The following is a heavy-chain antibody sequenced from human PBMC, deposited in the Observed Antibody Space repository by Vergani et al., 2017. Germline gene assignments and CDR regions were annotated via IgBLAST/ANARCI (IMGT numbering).Heavy chain of an antibody. CDR1: GYSFTNYW. CDR3: ARLYGRDSSGSKYFDY. Sequence: EVQLVQSGAEVNKPGASLKISSQISGYSFTNYWIGWVRQMPGKSLEWMGIIHPADSDTRYSPSFQGQVTISVDKSNRTAYLQRSSLRASDSAMYYCARLYGRDSSGSKYFDYWGQGTLVTVSP. J-gene: IGHJ4*02. D-gene: IGHD3-22*01. V-gene: IGHV5-51*01. CDR2: IHPADSDT.